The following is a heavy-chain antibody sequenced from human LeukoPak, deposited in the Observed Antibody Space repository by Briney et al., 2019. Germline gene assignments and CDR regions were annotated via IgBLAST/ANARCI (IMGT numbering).Heavy chain of an antibody. CDR3: ARQDRDGYNFDY. CDR2: IYPGDSDT. V-gene: IGHV5-51*01. Sequence: GESLTISCEGSGYTFSRFWIGWVRQMPGKGQEWMGFIYPGDSDTRYSPSFQDQVTISADKSISTAYLQWSSLKASDTAVYFCARQDRDGYNFDYWGQGTLVTVSS. J-gene: IGHJ4*02. CDR1: GYTFSRFW. D-gene: IGHD5-24*01.